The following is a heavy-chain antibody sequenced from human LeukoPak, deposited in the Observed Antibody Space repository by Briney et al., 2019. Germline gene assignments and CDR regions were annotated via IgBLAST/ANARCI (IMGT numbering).Heavy chain of an antibody. V-gene: IGHV3-33*01. CDR2: IWYDGSNK. Sequence: GGSLRLSCAASGFTFSSYGMHWVRQAPGKGLEWVAVIWYDGSNKYYADSVKGRFTISTDNSRNMLYLQMNSLRPDDTAVYYCARDGGFGGPQGDNWFDAWGQGTLVTVSS. CDR1: GFTFSSYG. D-gene: IGHD3-16*01. CDR3: ARDGGFGGPQGDNWFDA. J-gene: IGHJ5*02.